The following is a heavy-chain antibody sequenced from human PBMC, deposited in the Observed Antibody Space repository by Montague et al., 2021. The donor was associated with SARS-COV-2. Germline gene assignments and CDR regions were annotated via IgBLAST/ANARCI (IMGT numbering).Heavy chain of an antibody. CDR3: ARIRDYDILTGSYSGFDY. J-gene: IGHJ4*02. CDR2: IDWDDDK. Sequence: PALVKPTQTLTLTCTFSGFSLSTSGMCVSWIRQPPGKALEWLALIDWDDDKYYSTSLKTRLTISKDTSKNQVVPTMTNMDPVDTATYYCARIRDYDILTGSYSGFDYRGQGTLVTVSS. D-gene: IGHD3-9*01. V-gene: IGHV2-70*01. CDR1: GFSLSTSGMC.